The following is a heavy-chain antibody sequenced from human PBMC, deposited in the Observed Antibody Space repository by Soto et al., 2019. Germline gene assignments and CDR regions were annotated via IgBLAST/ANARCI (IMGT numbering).Heavy chain of an antibody. Sequence: PSETLSLTCTVSGGSISSGGYYWSWIRQHPGKGLEWIGYIYYSGSTYYNPSLKSRVTISVDTSKNQFSLKLSSVTAADTAVYYCARSGNWGTYYFDYWGQGTLVTV. CDR2: IYYSGST. V-gene: IGHV4-31*03. J-gene: IGHJ4*02. CDR3: ARSGNWGTYYFDY. CDR1: GGSISSGGYY. D-gene: IGHD7-27*01.